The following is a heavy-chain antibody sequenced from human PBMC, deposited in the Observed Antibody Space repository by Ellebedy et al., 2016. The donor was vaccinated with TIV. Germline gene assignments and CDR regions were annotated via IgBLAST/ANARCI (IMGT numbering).Heavy chain of an antibody. Sequence: GGPLRLSCAASGFTVISHCMSWVRQAPGKGLEWISVINRDKTTFYADSLKGRFTISRDDSKNIVHLQMNSLRAEDTAVYYCSRETFNDVDLDLWGIFDFWGLGTMVTVSS. CDR3: SRETFNDVDLDLWGIFDF. CDR2: INRDKTT. CDR1: GFTVISHC. J-gene: IGHJ3*01. D-gene: IGHD3-16*01. V-gene: IGHV3-66*01.